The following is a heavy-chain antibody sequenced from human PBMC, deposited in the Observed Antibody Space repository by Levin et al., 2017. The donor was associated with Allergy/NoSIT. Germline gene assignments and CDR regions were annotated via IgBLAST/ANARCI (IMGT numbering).Heavy chain of an antibody. Sequence: SQTLSLTCAVSGYSISSSNRWGWIRQPPGKGLEWIGYIYYSGSTYYNPSLKSRVTMSVDTSKNQFSLKLSSVTAVDTAVYYCARMAVAGTGNWFDPWGQGTLVTVSS. J-gene: IGHJ5*02. CDR3: ARMAVAGTGNWFDP. V-gene: IGHV4-28*01. CDR2: IYYSGST. D-gene: IGHD6-19*01. CDR1: GYSISSSNR.